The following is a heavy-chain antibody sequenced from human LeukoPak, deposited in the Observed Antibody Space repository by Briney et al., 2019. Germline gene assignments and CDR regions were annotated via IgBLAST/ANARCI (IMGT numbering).Heavy chain of an antibody. CDR1: GFTFSSYS. J-gene: IGHJ5*02. CDR2: ISRRSTYI. Sequence: GGSLRLSCAASGFTFSSYSMNWVRQPPGKGLEWVSSISRRSTYIYYADSVKGRFTISKDNAKNSLYLQMDSLRAEDTAVYYCARAQVGYNWFDPWGQGTLVTVSS. D-gene: IGHD1-26*01. CDR3: ARAQVGYNWFDP. V-gene: IGHV3-21*01.